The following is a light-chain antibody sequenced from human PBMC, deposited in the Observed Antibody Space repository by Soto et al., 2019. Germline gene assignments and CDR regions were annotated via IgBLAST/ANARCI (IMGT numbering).Light chain of an antibody. V-gene: IGKV3-11*01. CDR3: QQRSNWIT. Sequence: PGEIATLSCWASQSVSTYLAWYQQKPGQAPRLLIYDASSRATGIPARFSGSGSGTDFTLTISSVEPEDFAVYYCQQRSNWITFGQGTRLEIK. CDR1: QSVSTY. J-gene: IGKJ5*01. CDR2: DAS.